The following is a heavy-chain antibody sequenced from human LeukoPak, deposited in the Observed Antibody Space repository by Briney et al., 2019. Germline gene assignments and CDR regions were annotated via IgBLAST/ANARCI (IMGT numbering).Heavy chain of an antibody. D-gene: IGHD1-26*01. CDR2: IIPIFGTA. J-gene: IGHJ4*01. CDR3: ARVLIVEDSESHYFDY. Sequence: SVKVSCKASGGTFSSYAISWVRQAPGQGLEWMGGIIPIFGTANYAQKFQGRVTITADESTSTAYMELSSLRSEDTAVYYCARVLIVEDSESHYFDYWGQGTLVTVTS. CDR1: GGTFSSYA. V-gene: IGHV1-69*13.